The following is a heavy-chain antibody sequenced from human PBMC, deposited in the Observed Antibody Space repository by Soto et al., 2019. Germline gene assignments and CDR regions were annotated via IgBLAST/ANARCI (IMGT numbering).Heavy chain of an antibody. CDR1: GFTFVSYA. V-gene: IGHV3-23*01. D-gene: IGHD2-21*01. Sequence: EVQLLESGGGLVQPGGSLRLCCAASGFTFVSYAMSWVRLAPGKGLEWVSTTTGSGGSKYYAESVKGRFTVSRDNSDNAPWLRMDSLGADVTAVYYCATDRSVYAGGWYTGRAYCGFAVWGQGATVTVSS. CDR3: ATDRSVYAGGWYTGRAYCGFAV. CDR2: TTGSGGSK. J-gene: IGHJ6*02.